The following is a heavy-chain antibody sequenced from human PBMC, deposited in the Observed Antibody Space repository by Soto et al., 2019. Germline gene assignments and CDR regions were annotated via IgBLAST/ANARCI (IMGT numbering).Heavy chain of an antibody. CDR2: VSYDGRSE. J-gene: IGHJ6*02. Sequence: GGSLRLSCAATGFTFTTYAIHWVRQAPGQGLEWVAFVSYDGRSENYADSVKGRFIISRDNSKNTVYLQMDSLRSEDTAMYYCAREVPPRDCDGGHCYDYYYGMDVWGQGTTVTVSS. CDR1: GFTFTTYA. CDR3: AREVPPRDCDGGHCYDYYYGMDV. D-gene: IGHD2-21*02. V-gene: IGHV3-30*04.